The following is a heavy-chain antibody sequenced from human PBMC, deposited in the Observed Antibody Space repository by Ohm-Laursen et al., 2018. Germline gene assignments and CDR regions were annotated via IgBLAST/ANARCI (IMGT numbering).Heavy chain of an antibody. Sequence: SDTLSLTCFVSGGSISSSSYYWGWIRQPPGKGLEWIGGMYYSGNTYYNPSLKSRVTIAVDTSKNQFSLKLSSVTAADTSVYYCATSNNWYYFDYWGQGTLVTVSS. V-gene: IGHV4-39*01. J-gene: IGHJ4*02. CDR1: GGSISSSSYY. D-gene: IGHD6-13*01. CDR2: MYYSGNT. CDR3: ATSNNWYYFDY.